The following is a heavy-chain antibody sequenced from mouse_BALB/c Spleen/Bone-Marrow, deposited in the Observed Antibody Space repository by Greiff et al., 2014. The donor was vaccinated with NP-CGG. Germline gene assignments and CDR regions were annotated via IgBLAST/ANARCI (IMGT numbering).Heavy chain of an antibody. J-gene: IGHJ3*01. Sequence: QVQLQQSGAELVMPGASVKMSCKASGYTFNDYWMHWVKQRPGQGLEWIGAIDTSDSYINYNQKFKGKATLTVDESSSTAYMQFSSLTSEDSAVYHCATSDYRYDPLANWGQGTLVTVSA. D-gene: IGHD2-14*01. CDR3: ATSDYRYDPLAN. CDR1: GYTFNDYW. V-gene: IGHV1-69*01. CDR2: IDTSDSYI.